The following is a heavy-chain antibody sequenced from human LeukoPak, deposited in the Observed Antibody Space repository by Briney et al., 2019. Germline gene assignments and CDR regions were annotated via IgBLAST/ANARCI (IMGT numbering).Heavy chain of an antibody. V-gene: IGHV4-34*01. CDR2: ITYRGSA. CDR3: ARRFSRITMIRGESWFDP. J-gene: IGHJ5*02. Sequence: SETLSLTCAVYNGFDNYYFMLVRQPPGKGLEWIGEITYRGSANYNSSLKSRVTISVDVSVRQFSLKLTSVTAADTAVYYCARRFSRITMIRGESWFDPWGQGTLVIVSS. D-gene: IGHD3-10*01. CDR1: NGFDNYYF.